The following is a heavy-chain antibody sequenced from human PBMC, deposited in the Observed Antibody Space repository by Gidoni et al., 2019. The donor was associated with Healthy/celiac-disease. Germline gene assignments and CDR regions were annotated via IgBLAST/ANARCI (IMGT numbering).Heavy chain of an antibody. V-gene: IGHV3-15*01. CDR2: SKSKTDGGTT. D-gene: IGHD2-2*01. CDR3: TTYPYCSSTSCSITKYGMDV. Sequence: EVQLVESGGGLVKPGGSLRLSCAASGFTFSNAWMSWVRQAPGKGLEWVGRSKSKTDGGTTDYAAPVKGRFTISRDDSKNTLYLQMNSLKTEDTAVYYCTTYPYCSSTSCSITKYGMDVWGQGTTVTVSS. CDR1: GFTFSNAW. J-gene: IGHJ6*02.